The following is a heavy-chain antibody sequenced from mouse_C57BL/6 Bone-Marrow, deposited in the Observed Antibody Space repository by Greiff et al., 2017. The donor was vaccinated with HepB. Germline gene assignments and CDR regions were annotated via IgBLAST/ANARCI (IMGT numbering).Heavy chain of an antibody. CDR3: TRNYSNYDDAMDY. V-gene: IGHV6-6*01. CDR1: GFTFSDAW. CDR2: IRNKANNHAT. J-gene: IGHJ4*01. Sequence: SGGGLVQPGGSMKLSCAASGFTFSDAWMDWVRQSPEKGLEWVAEIRNKANNHATYYAESVKGRLTISRDDSKSSVYLQMNSSRAEDTGIYYCTRNYSNYDDAMDYWGQGTSVTVSS. D-gene: IGHD2-5*01.